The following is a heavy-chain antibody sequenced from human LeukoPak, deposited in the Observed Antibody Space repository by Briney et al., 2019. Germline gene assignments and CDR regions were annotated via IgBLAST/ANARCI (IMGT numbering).Heavy chain of an antibody. D-gene: IGHD5-12*01. J-gene: IGHJ4*02. CDR1: GGSFSGYY. CDR3: ARGGVVAPIDY. V-gene: IGHV4-34*01. Sequence: PSETLSLTCAVYGGSFSGYYWSWIRQPPGKGLERIGEINHSGSTNYNPSLKSRVTISVDTSKNQFSLKLSSVTAADTAVYYCARGGVVAPIDYWGQGTLVTVSS. CDR2: INHSGST.